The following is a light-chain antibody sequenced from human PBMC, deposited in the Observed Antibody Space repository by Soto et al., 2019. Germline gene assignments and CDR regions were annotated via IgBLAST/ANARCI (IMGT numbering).Light chain of an antibody. CDR1: SSNIGAGYD. V-gene: IGLV1-40*01. CDR2: VNS. CDR3: QSYDSSLSAVV. J-gene: IGLJ2*01. Sequence: VLTQPPSVSGAPGQRVTISCTGSSSNIGAGYDVHWYQQLPGTAPKLLIYVNSNRPSGVPDRFSGSKSGTSASLAITGLQAEDEADYFCQSYDSSLSAVVFGGGTKLTVL.